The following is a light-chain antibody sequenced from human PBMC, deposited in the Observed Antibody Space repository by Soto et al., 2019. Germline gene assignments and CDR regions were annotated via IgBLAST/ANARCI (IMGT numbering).Light chain of an antibody. V-gene: IGLV2-11*01. CDR1: SRDVGGYNY. Sequence: QSALTQPRSVSGSPGQSVTISCTGTSRDVGGYNYVSWYQQHPGKAPKLMIYDVSERPSGVPDRFSCSKSGNTASLTISGLQAEDEADYYCCSYVGSYSVVFGGGTKLTVL. CDR2: DVS. CDR3: CSYVGSYSVV. J-gene: IGLJ2*01.